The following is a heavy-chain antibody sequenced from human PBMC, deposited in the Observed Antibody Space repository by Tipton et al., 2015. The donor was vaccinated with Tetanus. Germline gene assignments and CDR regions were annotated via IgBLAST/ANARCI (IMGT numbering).Heavy chain of an antibody. D-gene: IGHD3-9*01. Sequence: TLSLTCTVSSGSISTSDYYWDWIRQPPGKGLEWIGSISYSESTYYNPSLKSRVTISVDTSKNQFSLKLSSVTAADTAVYYCARHLRYFDWLSTFDYWGQGTLVTVSS. CDR2: ISYSEST. CDR1: SGSISTSDYY. CDR3: ARHLRYFDWLSTFDY. V-gene: IGHV4-39*01. J-gene: IGHJ4*02.